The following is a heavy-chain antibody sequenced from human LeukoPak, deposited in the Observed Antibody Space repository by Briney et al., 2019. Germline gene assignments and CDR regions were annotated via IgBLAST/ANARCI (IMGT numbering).Heavy chain of an antibody. D-gene: IGHD3-22*01. CDR3: ARAPPDYYDSSGYYPYGYYFDY. J-gene: IGHJ4*02. CDR2: ISSSSSTI. Sequence: PGGSLRLSCAASGFNFSSYSMNWVRQAPGKGLEWVSYISSSSSTIYYADSVKGRFTISRDNAKNSLYLQMNSLRAEDTAVYYCARAPPDYYDSSGYYPYGYYFDYWGQGTLVTVSS. V-gene: IGHV3-48*04. CDR1: GFNFSSYS.